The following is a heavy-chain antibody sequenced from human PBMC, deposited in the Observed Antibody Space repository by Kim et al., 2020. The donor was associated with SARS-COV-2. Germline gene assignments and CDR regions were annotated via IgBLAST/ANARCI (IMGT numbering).Heavy chain of an antibody. CDR3: ARGRGSDY. CDR1: GGSFSGYY. CDR2: INHSGST. J-gene: IGHJ4*02. Sequence: SETLSLTCAVYGGSFSGYYWSWIRQPPGKGLEWIGEINHSGSTNYNPSLKSRVTISVDTSKNQFSLKLSSVTAADTAVYYCARGRGSDYWGQGTLVTVSS. V-gene: IGHV4-34*01. D-gene: IGHD3-10*01.